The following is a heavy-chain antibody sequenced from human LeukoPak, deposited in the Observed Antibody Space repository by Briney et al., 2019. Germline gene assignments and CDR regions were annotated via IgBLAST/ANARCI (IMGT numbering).Heavy chain of an antibody. V-gene: IGHV1-69*06. J-gene: IGHJ6*03. CDR1: GGSISSYG. CDR3: AKQGEIRQDYYMDV. Sequence: SEKVSCKASGGSISSYGISWVRQAPGQGLEWMGRIIPVFGTASYAQKFQDRVTITADTVSNTAYMELTSLTSEDTAVYFCAKQGEIRQDYYMDVWGNGTAVTVSS. CDR2: IIPVFGTA. D-gene: IGHD1/OR15-1a*01.